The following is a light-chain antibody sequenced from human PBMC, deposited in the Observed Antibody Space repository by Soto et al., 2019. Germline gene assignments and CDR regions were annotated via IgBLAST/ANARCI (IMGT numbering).Light chain of an antibody. J-gene: IGLJ3*02. Sequence: QAVVTQSSSASASLGXSVKLTCILSSGHSTYIIAWHQQQPGKAPRFLMTLDRSGSYNRGSGVPDRFSGSSSGADRYLTISNLQFEDEGDYYCETWYSNTHKVFGGGTKLTVL. V-gene: IGLV4-60*02. CDR2: LDRSGSY. CDR3: ETWYSNTHKV. CDR1: SGHSTYI.